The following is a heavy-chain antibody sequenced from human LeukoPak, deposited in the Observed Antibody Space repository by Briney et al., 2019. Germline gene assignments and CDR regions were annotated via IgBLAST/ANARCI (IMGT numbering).Heavy chain of an antibody. CDR2: INHSGST. D-gene: IGHD3-16*01. J-gene: IGHJ4*02. V-gene: IGHV4-34*01. CDR1: GGSFSGYS. CDR3: VMGYKYVGGSRPDY. Sequence: SETLSLTCAVYGGSFYGGSFSGYSWSWIRQPPEKGLEWIGEINHSGSTNYNPSFKSRVTMSVDTSKNQFSLKLSSVTAADMAVYYCVMGYKYVGGSRPDYWGQGTLVTVAS.